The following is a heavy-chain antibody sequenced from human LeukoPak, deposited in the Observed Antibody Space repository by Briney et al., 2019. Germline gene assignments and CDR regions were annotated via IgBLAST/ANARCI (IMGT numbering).Heavy chain of an antibody. CDR1: GFTFSSYA. J-gene: IGHJ2*01. V-gene: IGHV3-48*01. CDR3: ARVGTGSWYFDL. Sequence: QPGGSLRLSCAASGFTFSSYAMSWVRQAPGKGLEWVSYISNSGSTIYDADSVKGRFTISRDNSKNTLYLQMNSLRAEDTAVYYCARVGTGSWYFDLWGRGTLVTFSS. D-gene: IGHD3-10*01. CDR2: ISNSGSTI.